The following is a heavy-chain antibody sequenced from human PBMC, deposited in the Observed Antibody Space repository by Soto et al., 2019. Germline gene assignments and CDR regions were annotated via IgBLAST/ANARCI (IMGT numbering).Heavy chain of an antibody. CDR1: GFTFSSYS. V-gene: IGHV3-21*01. D-gene: IGHD3-22*01. J-gene: IGHJ3*02. Sequence: PGGSLRLSCAAFGFTFSSYSMNWVRQAPGKGLEWVSSISSSSSYIYYADSVKGRFTISRDNAKNSLYLQMNSLRAEDTAVYYCARDNQYRYDSTSRDAFDIWGQGTMVTVSS. CDR3: ARDNQYRYDSTSRDAFDI. CDR2: ISSSSSYI.